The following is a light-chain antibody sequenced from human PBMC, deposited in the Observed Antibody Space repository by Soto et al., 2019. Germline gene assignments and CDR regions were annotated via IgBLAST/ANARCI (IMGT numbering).Light chain of an antibody. J-gene: IGLJ3*02. CDR3: SSYAGKGV. CDR2: EVN. CDR1: SSDVGDYNY. Sequence: QSVLTQPPSASGSPGQSVTSSCTGTSSDVGDYNYVSWYQQHPGKAPKLMIYEVNKRPSGVPDRFSGSKSGNTASLTVSGLQAEDEADYYCSSYAGKGVFGGGTKLTVL. V-gene: IGLV2-8*01.